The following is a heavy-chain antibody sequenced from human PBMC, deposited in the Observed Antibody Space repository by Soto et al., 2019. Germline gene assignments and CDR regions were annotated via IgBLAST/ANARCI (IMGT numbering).Heavy chain of an antibody. Sequence: GGSLRISCAASGFTFSSYGMHWVRQAPGKGLEWVAVISYDGSNKYYADSVKGRFTISRDNSKNTLYLQMNSLRAEDTAVYYCAKGGITGDFDYWGQGTLVTVSS. D-gene: IGHD1-20*01. CDR2: ISYDGSNK. J-gene: IGHJ4*02. CDR3: AKGGITGDFDY. V-gene: IGHV3-30*18. CDR1: GFTFSSYG.